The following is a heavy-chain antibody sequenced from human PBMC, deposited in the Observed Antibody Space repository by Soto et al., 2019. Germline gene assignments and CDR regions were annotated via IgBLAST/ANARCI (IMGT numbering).Heavy chain of an antibody. J-gene: IGHJ6*02. CDR3: VKDRTPNWNYPGMDV. CDR2: IAYHGSSS. V-gene: IGHV3-64D*08. CDR1: GFSFSTYA. Sequence: EVQLVESGGGLVQPGGSLTLSCVVSGFSFSTYAMHWVRRPPGRGLAFVSVIAYHGSSSFYSDSLKGTFTVSRDNSRNTLYLHMNDLRPEDSATYYCVKDRTPNWNYPGMDVWGQGTTVTVSS. D-gene: IGHD2-8*01.